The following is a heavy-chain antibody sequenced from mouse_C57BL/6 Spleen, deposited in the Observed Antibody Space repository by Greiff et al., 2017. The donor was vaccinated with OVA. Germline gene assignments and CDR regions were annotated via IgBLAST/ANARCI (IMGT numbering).Heavy chain of an antibody. D-gene: IGHD4-1*01. Sequence: EVQLQQSGPGLVKPSQSLSLTCSVTGYSITSGYYWNWIRQFPGNKLEWMGYISYDGSNNYNPSLKNRISITRDTSKNQFFLKLNSVTTEDTATYYCARAQTGTLDYWGQGTTLTVSS. V-gene: IGHV3-6*01. CDR3: ARAQTGTLDY. CDR2: ISYDGSN. J-gene: IGHJ2*01. CDR1: GYSITSGYY.